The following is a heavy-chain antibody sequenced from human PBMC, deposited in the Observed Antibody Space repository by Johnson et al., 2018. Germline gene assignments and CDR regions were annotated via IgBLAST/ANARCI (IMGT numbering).Heavy chain of an antibody. CDR2: ISYDGSNT. Sequence: QVQLVQSGGGVVQPGRSLRLSCAASGFTFSNYSLHWVRQAPGKGLEWVALISYDGSNTYYADSVKGRFTMSRDNSKNTVNLQMNSLTVEDTAIYYCAREDSPYHREYFRHWGQGTLVLVSS. CDR1: GFTFSNYS. D-gene: IGHD2-15*01. V-gene: IGHV3-30*04. CDR3: AREDSPYHREYFRH. J-gene: IGHJ1*01.